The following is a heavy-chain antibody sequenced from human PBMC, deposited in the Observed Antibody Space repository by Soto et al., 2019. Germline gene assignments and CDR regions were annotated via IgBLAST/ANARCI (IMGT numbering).Heavy chain of an antibody. D-gene: IGHD2-2*01. J-gene: IGHJ4*02. CDR2: ISSSSSYI. CDR1: GFTFSSYS. V-gene: IGHV3-21*01. CDR3: ARDSGIVVVPAAMAYYDFWDGLAC. Sequence: GGSLRLSCAASGFTFSSYSMNWVRQAPGKGLEWVSSISSSSSYIYYADSVKGRFTISRDNAKNSLYLQMNSLRAEDTAVYYCARDSGIVVVPAAMAYYDFWDGLACWGQGTLVTVSS.